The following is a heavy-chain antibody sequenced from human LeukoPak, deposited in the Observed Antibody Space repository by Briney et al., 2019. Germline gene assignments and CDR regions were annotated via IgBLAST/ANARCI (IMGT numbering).Heavy chain of an antibody. D-gene: IGHD2-15*01. CDR3: ARSTIRYCSGGSCYDFDY. J-gene: IGHJ4*02. CDR2: INPNSGGT. Sequence: ASVKASCKASGYTFTGYYMHWVRQAPGQGLEWMGWINPNSGGTNYAQKFQGRVTMTRDTSISTAYMELSRLRSDDTAVYYCARSTIRYCSGGSCYDFDYWGQGTLVTVSS. CDR1: GYTFTGYY. V-gene: IGHV1-2*02.